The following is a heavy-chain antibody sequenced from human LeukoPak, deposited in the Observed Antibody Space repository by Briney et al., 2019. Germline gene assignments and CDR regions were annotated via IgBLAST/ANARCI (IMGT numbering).Heavy chain of an antibody. CDR1: GFTFSSYS. CDR3: ARDPGFGVVVYYYFDY. V-gene: IGHV3-21*01. D-gene: IGHD3-3*01. J-gene: IGHJ4*02. Sequence: GGSLRLSCAASGFTFSSYSMNWVRQAPGKRLEWVSSISSDSDHIFYADSVKGRFIISRDNAKNSLYLQMNSLRAEDAAVYYCARDPGFGVVVYYYFDYWGQGTLVTVSS. CDR2: ISSDSDHI.